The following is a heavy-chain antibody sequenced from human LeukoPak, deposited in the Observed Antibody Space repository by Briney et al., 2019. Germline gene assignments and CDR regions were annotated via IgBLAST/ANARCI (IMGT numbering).Heavy chain of an antibody. V-gene: IGHV3-11*04. CDR3: ARFWGAERDYFFDY. CDR1: GFTFSDYY. Sequence: GGSLRLSCSASGFTFSDYYMTWLRQAPGRGLEWISYISSASSTIYYADSVKGRFTISRDNAKSSLYLQMNSLRADDTAVYYCARFWGAERDYFFDYWGQGTLVTVSS. CDR2: ISSASSTI. D-gene: IGHD3-16*01. J-gene: IGHJ4*02.